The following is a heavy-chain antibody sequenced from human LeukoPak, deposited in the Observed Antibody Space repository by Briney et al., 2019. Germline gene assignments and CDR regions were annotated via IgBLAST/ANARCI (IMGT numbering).Heavy chain of an antibody. CDR3: ARVAEAAAFDS. J-gene: IGHJ4*02. Sequence: PGGSLRLSCAASGFTFGSYSMNWVRQAPGKGLEWVSSISSSSRYIYYADSMKGRFTISRDNSKNSLYLQMNSLRAEDTAVYYCARVAEAAAFDSWGQGTLVTVSS. V-gene: IGHV3-21*06. CDR1: GFTFGSYS. CDR2: ISSSSRYI. D-gene: IGHD6-13*01.